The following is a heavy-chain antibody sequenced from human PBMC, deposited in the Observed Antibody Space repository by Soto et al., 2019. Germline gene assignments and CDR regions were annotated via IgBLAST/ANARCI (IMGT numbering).Heavy chain of an antibody. CDR1: GFTFSSYS. V-gene: IGHV3-48*01. D-gene: IGHD6-6*01. J-gene: IGHJ6*03. CDR2: ISSSSSTI. Sequence: GGSLRLSCAASGFTFSSYSMNWVRQAPGKGLEWVSYISSSSSTIYYADSVKGRFTISRDNAKNSLYLQMNSLRAEDTAVYYCAREQAVAARPYYYYMDVWGKGTTVTVSS. CDR3: AREQAVAARPYYYYMDV.